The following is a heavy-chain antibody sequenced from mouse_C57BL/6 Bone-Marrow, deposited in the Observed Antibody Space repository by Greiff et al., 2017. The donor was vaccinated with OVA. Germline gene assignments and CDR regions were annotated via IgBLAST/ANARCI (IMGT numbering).Heavy chain of an antibody. D-gene: IGHD2-3*01. CDR3: ARHRDGYYPYYFDY. CDR2: INPYNGGT. Sequence: VQLQQSGPVLVKPGASVKMSCKASGYTFTDYYMNWVKQSHGKSLEWIGVINPYNGGTSYNQKFKGKATLTVDKSSSTAYMELNSLTSEDSAVYYCARHRDGYYPYYFDYWGQGTTLTVSS. CDR1: GYTFTDYY. J-gene: IGHJ2*01. V-gene: IGHV1-19*01.